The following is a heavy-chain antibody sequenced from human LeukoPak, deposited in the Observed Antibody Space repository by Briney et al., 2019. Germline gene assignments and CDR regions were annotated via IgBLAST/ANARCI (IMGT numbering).Heavy chain of an antibody. D-gene: IGHD3-9*01. V-gene: IGHV4-61*02. CDR2: INTSGST. J-gene: IGHJ4*02. CDR1: GGSISSGSYF. Sequence: PSQTLSLTCTVSGGSISSGSYFWSWIRQPAGKGLEWIGRINTSGSTNYNPSLKSRVTISVDTSKNQFSLKLSSVTAADTAVYYSARIGSDILTGYYFDYWGQGSLVTVSS. CDR3: ARIGSDILTGYYFDY.